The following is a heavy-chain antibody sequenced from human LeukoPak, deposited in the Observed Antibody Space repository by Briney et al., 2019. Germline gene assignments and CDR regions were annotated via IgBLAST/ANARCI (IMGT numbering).Heavy chain of an antibody. D-gene: IGHD5-12*01. CDR2: MNPNSGNT. CDR3: ARVSPKRLGYYFDY. CDR1: GYTFTSYD. J-gene: IGHJ4*02. V-gene: IGHV1-8*01. Sequence: ASVKVSCKASGYTFTSYDINWVRQATGQGLEWMGWMNPNSGNTGYAQKFQGRVTMTRNTSISTAYMELSSLRSEDTALYYCARVSPKRLGYYFDYWGQGTLVTVSS.